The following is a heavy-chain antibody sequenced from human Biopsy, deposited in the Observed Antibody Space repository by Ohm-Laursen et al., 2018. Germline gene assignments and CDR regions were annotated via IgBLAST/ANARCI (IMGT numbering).Heavy chain of an antibody. CDR3: ARDRGYYSDRTVPGYLDL. CDR1: GDSINNYY. J-gene: IGHJ2*01. Sequence: SDTLSLTCTVSGDSINNYYWSWIRQPAGKGLEWIGRIYTSGSPNYNLSLGGRVTISVDTSKNQFSLRLRSVTPADTAIYYCARDRGYYSDRTVPGYLDLWGRGTLVTVSS. V-gene: IGHV4-4*07. CDR2: IYTSGSP. D-gene: IGHD3-22*01.